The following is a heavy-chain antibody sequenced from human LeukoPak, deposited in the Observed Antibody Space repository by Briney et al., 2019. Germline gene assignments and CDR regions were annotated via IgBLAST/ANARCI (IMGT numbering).Heavy chain of an antibody. CDR3: ARGGRDYYDSSGKGDDAFDI. D-gene: IGHD3-22*01. CDR1: GGSISSGGYS. Sequence: SQTLSLTCAVSGGSISSGGYSWSWIRQPPGKGLEWIGYIYHSGSTYYNPSLKSRVTISVDRSKNQFSLKLSSVTAADTAVYYRARGGRDYYDSSGKGDDAFDIWGQGTMVTVSS. V-gene: IGHV4-30-2*01. CDR2: IYHSGST. J-gene: IGHJ3*02.